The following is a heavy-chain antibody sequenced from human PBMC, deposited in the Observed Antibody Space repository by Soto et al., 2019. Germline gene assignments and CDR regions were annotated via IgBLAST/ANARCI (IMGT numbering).Heavy chain of an antibody. J-gene: IGHJ4*02. D-gene: IGHD6-6*01. CDR1: GGSLSGYY. V-gene: IGHV4-34*01. CDR3: ARALSMAARPLGR. Sequence: SETLSLTCAVYGGSLSGYYWSWIRQPPGKGLEWIGEINHSGSTNYNPSLKSRVTISVDTSKNQFSLKLSSVTAADTAVYYCARALSMAARPLGRWGQGTLVTVSS. CDR2: INHSGST.